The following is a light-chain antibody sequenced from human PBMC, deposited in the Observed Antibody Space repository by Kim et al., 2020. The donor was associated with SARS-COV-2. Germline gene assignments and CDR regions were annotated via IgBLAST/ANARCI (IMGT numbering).Light chain of an antibody. Sequence: LSPGESATLSSRASRSVGNSVALFQKKPGQAPRLLIFETASRATGIPARFSGSGSGTAFTLTISSLEPEDFAVYYCQQRYNWPLTFGGGTKVNIK. V-gene: IGKV3-11*01. CDR2: ETA. CDR1: RSVGNS. J-gene: IGKJ4*01. CDR3: QQRYNWPLT.